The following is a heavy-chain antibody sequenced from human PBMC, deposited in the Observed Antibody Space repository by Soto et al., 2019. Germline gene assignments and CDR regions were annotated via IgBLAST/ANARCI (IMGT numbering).Heavy chain of an antibody. CDR1: GFTFSSYA. J-gene: IGHJ4*02. Sequence: GGSLRLSCAASGFTFSSYAMSWVRQAPGEGLEWVSAISGSGGSTYYADSVKGRFTISRDNSKNTLYLQMNSLRAEDTAVYYCAISGSYYDFDYWGQGTLVTVSS. D-gene: IGHD1-26*01. CDR3: AISGSYYDFDY. CDR2: ISGSGGST. V-gene: IGHV3-23*01.